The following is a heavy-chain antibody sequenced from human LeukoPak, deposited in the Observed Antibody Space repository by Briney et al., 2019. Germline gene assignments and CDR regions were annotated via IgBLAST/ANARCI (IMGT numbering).Heavy chain of an antibody. CDR1: GYTFTSYG. V-gene: IGHV1-18*01. D-gene: IGHD2-2*01. J-gene: IGHJ4*02. Sequence: ASGKVSCKAAGYTFTSYGISGVRQARGQGLEGRGWISAYNGNTNYAQKLQGRVSMTTDTSTSTAYMELRSLRSDDTAVYYCARILTESAYCSSTSCSGAFDYWGQGTLVTVSS. CDR3: ARILTESAYCSSTSCSGAFDY. CDR2: ISAYNGNT.